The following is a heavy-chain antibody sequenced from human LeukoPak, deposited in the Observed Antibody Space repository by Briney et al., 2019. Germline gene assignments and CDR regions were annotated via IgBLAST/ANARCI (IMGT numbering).Heavy chain of an antibody. CDR1: GGSISSSSYY. Sequence: PSETLSLTCTVSGGSISSSSYYWGWIRQPPGKGLEWIGSIYYSGSTYYNPSLKSRVTISVDTSKNQFSLKLSSVTAADTAVYYCARGQRYYYDSSGYYTRLYYFDYWGQGTLVTVSS. CDR3: ARGQRYYYDSSGYYTRLYYFDY. D-gene: IGHD3-22*01. J-gene: IGHJ4*02. V-gene: IGHV4-39*07. CDR2: IYYSGST.